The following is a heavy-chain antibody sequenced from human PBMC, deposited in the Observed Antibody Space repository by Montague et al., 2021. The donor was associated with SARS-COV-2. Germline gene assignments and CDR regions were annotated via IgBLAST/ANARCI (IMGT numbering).Heavy chain of an antibody. CDR2: INYSGNT. V-gene: IGHV4-59*01. Sequence: SETLSLTCTVSGGSISSYNWSWIRQPPGKGLECIGYINYSGNTNYNPSLKSRVAISVDASKSQFSLKLSSVTAADTAVYYCAGLQGDGSLYGMDVWGQGTTVTVSS. D-gene: IGHD5-24*01. J-gene: IGHJ6*02. CDR3: AGLQGDGSLYGMDV. CDR1: GGSISSYN.